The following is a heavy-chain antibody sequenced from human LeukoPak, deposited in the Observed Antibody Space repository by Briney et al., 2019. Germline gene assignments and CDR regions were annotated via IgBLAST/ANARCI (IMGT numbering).Heavy chain of an antibody. CDR3: ARGTHYSNPFDP. CDR1: GFTVSINY. V-gene: IGHV3-66*01. D-gene: IGHD4-11*01. J-gene: IGHJ5*02. Sequence: GGSLRLSCAASGFTVSINYMSWVRQAPGKGLERVSVMYSGGSTYYADSLKVRFTISKTNSKNTVYLQMNRLSAEDPAVYYCARGTHYSNPFDPWGQGTLVTVSS. CDR2: MYSGGST.